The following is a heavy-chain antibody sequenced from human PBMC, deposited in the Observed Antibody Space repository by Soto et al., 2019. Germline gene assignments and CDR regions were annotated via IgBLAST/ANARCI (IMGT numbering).Heavy chain of an antibody. V-gene: IGHV3-30*18. D-gene: IGHD2-21*02. J-gene: IGHJ4*02. Sequence: QVQLVESGGGVVQPGRSLRLSCAASGFTFSSYGMHWVRQAPGKGLEWVAVISYDGSNKYYADSVKGRFTDSRDKSKNTLYLQVSSLRAEDTAVYYCAKDKVPVVVTAPFDYWGQGTLVTVSS. CDR2: ISYDGSNK. CDR1: GFTFSSYG. CDR3: AKDKVPVVVTAPFDY.